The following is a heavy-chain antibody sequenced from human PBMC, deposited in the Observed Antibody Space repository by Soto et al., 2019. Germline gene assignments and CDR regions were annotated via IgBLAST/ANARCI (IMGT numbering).Heavy chain of an antibody. D-gene: IGHD3-22*01. CDR2: ILHIGST. V-gene: IGHV4-4*02. J-gene: IGHJ5*02. CDR1: GGSISTTNW. CDR3: ASGFDSDGLYNGGHP. Sequence: VQLQESGPGLVKPSGTLSLTCTVSGGSISTTNWWSWVRQSPGKGLEWIGEILHIGSTNYNPSLKSRVTISIDKSKNQFSLRLSSVTAADTAVYYSASGFDSDGLYNGGHPWGQGTLVSVSS.